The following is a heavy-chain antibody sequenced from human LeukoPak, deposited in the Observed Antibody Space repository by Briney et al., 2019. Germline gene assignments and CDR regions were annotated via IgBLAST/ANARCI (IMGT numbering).Heavy chain of an antibody. CDR3: ASTGNSYIDY. Sequence: PGGSLRLSCAASGFTVSSNYMSWVRQAPGKGLEWVSIIYSGGSTYYADSVKGRFTISRDNSKNTLYLQKNSLRAEDTAVYYCASTGNSYIDYWGQGTLVTVSS. CDR2: IYSGGST. J-gene: IGHJ4*02. V-gene: IGHV3-53*01. D-gene: IGHD4-23*01. CDR1: GFTVSSNY.